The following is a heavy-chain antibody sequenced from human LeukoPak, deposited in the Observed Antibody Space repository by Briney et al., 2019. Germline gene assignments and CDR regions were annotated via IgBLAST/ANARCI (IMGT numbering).Heavy chain of an antibody. D-gene: IGHD2-2*01. V-gene: IGHV1-24*01. CDR2: FDPEDGET. Sequence: ASVKVSCKVSGYTLTELSMHWVRQAPGKGLEWMGGFDPEDGETIYAQKFQGRVTMTEDTSTDTAYMELSSLRSEDTAVYYCARGCSSTRCYAVGRVWFDPWGQGTLVTVSS. CDR3: ARGCSSTRCYAVGRVWFDP. J-gene: IGHJ5*02. CDR1: GYTLTELS.